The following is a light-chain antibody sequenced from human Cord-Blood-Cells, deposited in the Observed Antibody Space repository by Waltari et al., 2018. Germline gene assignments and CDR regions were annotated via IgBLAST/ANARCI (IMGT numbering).Light chain of an antibody. V-gene: IGLV2-11*01. CDR1: SSDVGGYNY. Sequence: QSALTQPRSVSGSPGQSVTISCTGTSSDVGGYNYVSWYQQHPGQAPKLMIDDVSKRPSGVADRFSGSKSGNTASLTISGLQAEDEADYYCCSYAGSYTVVFGGGTKLTVL. CDR2: DVS. CDR3: CSYAGSYTVV. J-gene: IGLJ2*01.